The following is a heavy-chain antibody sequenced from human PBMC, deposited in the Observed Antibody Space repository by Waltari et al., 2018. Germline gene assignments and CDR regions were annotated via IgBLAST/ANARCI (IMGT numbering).Heavy chain of an antibody. CDR3: ARDDYGDYSGRFFQH. J-gene: IGHJ1*01. CDR1: GDSITSGDYY. D-gene: IGHD4-17*01. V-gene: IGHV4-30-4*08. Sequence: QVQLQESGPGLVKPSQTLSLSCTVSGDSITSGDYYWSWIRQPPGKGLEWIGNFYYTGSTYYNPFLESRVSISVDTSNKQFSLKLRSVTAADTAIYFCARDDYGDYSGRFFQHWGQGALVTVSS. CDR2: FYYTGST.